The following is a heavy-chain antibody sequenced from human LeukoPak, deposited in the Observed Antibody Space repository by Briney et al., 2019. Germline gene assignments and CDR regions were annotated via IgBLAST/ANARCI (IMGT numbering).Heavy chain of an antibody. CDR3: AREIVAVAGNYYYMDV. Sequence: SETLSLTCAVSGYSISSGYYWGWIRQPPGKGLEWIGSIDHSGSTYYNPSLKSRVTISVDTSRNQFSLKLSSVTAADTAVYYCAREIVAVAGNYYYMDVWGKGTTVTVSS. D-gene: IGHD6-19*01. V-gene: IGHV4-38-2*02. J-gene: IGHJ6*03. CDR1: GYSISSGYY. CDR2: IDHSGST.